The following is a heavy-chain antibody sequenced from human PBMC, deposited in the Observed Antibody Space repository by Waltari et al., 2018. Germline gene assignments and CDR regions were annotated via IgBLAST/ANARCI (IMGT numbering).Heavy chain of an antibody. CDR3: ARGLSWGDV. D-gene: IGHD1-26*01. CDR2: VSPSSGAT. V-gene: IGHV1-2*06. J-gene: IGHJ3*01. CDR1: GDSFTVYY. Sequence: QVQLVQSGAEVTKPGASVRVFCKASGDSFTVYYIHWVRQAPGQGLEGMGRVSPSSGATNYAPKFKGRVILTRATSISTAYMDLTGLKSDDTAVYYCARGLSWGDVWGQGAMVTVSS.